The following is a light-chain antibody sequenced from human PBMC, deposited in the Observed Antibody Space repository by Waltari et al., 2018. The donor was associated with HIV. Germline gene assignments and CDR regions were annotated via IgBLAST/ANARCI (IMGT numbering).Light chain of an antibody. Sequence: SYVLTQAPSVSVAPGQTARVTCGGNNIGDKNVHWYQQKPGQAPVSVVYDGSDRPSVIPGRFSGSNSGNTATLTINRVEAGDEADYYCQVWDSSSDHAIFGGGTKLTVL. V-gene: IGLV3-21*02. CDR2: DGS. CDR1: NIGDKN. CDR3: QVWDSSSDHAI. J-gene: IGLJ2*01.